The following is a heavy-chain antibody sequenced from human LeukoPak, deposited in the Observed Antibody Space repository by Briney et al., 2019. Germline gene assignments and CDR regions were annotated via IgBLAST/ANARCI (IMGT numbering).Heavy chain of an antibody. CDR2: IYTSGST. V-gene: IGHV4-4*07. Sequence: SETLSLTCTVSGGSISSYYWSWIRQPAGKGLEWIGRIYTSGSTNYNPSLKSRVTMSVDTSKNQFSLKLSSVTAADTAVYYCAREGTRGSGSYSDYDAFDIWGQGKMVTVSS. CDR3: AREGTRGSGSYSDYDAFDI. J-gene: IGHJ3*02. D-gene: IGHD3-10*01. CDR1: GGSISSYY.